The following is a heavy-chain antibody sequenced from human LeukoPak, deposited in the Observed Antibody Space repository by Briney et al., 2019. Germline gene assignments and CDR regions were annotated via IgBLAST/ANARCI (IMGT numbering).Heavy chain of an antibody. V-gene: IGHV5-10-1*01. CDR3: ARRSLLTGYYYGMDV. Sequence: GESLRIPCKGSGYSFTSYWISWVRQMPGKGLEWMGRIDPSDSYTNYSPSFQGHVTIPADKSISTAYLQWSSLKASDTAMYYCARRSLLTGYYYGMDVWGKGTTVTVSS. CDR2: IDPSDSYT. CDR1: GYSFTSYW. D-gene: IGHD3-9*01. J-gene: IGHJ6*04.